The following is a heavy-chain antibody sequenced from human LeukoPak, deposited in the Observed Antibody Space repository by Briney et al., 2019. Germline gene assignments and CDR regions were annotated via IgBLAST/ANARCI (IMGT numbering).Heavy chain of an antibody. V-gene: IGHV3-30*02. CDR1: GFTFSSYG. D-gene: IGHD3-10*01. CDR2: IRYDGSNK. Sequence: GGSLRLSCAASGFTFSSYGMHWVRQAPGKGLEWVAFIRYDGSNKYYADSVKGRFTISRDNSENTLYLQMNSLRAEDTAVYYCAKYGSGSWLYYMDVWGKGTTVTVSS. J-gene: IGHJ6*03. CDR3: AKYGSGSWLYYMDV.